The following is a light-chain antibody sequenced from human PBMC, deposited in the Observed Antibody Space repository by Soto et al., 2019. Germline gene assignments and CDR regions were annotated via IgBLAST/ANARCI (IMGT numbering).Light chain of an antibody. Sequence: AIRMTQPPSSLSASTGDRVTITCRASQGISSYLAWYQQKPGKAPKLLIYAASTLQSGVPSRFSGSGSGTDFTLTISCLQSEDFATYYCQQYYSYPRTFGQGTKLEIK. CDR2: AAS. V-gene: IGKV1-8*01. J-gene: IGKJ2*01. CDR1: QGISSY. CDR3: QQYYSYPRT.